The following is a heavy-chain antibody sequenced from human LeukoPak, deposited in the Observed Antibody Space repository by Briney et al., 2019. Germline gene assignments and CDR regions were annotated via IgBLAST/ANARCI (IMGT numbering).Heavy chain of an antibody. Sequence: PSQTLSLTCTVSGVSISSGSYYWSWIRQPAGKGLEWIVRIYTSGSTNYNPSLKSRVTISVDTSKNRFSLKLSSVTAADTAVYYCARGRRRLMVRGVIWSGFDPWGQGTLATVSS. D-gene: IGHD3-10*01. V-gene: IGHV4-61*02. CDR3: ARGRRRLMVRGVIWSGFDP. CDR2: IYTSGST. CDR1: GVSISSGSYY. J-gene: IGHJ5*02.